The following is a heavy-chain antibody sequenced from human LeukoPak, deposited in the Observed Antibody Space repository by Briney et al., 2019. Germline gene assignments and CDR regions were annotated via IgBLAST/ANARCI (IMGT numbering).Heavy chain of an antibody. J-gene: IGHJ6*04. Sequence: GGSLRLSCAASGFTFSSYTMNWVRQAPGKGLEWVSYISSIGSTIYYADSVKGRFTISRDNAKNSLYLQMNSLRAEDTAVYYCAELGITMIGGVWGKGTTVTISS. CDR3: AELGITMIGGV. CDR1: GFTFSSYT. V-gene: IGHV3-48*04. D-gene: IGHD3-10*02. CDR2: ISSIGSTI.